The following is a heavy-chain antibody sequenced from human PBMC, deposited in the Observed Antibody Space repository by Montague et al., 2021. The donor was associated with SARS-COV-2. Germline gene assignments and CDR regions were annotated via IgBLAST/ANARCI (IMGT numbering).Heavy chain of an antibody. CDR2: IYSGGNT. Sequence: SLRLSCAASGFTVTYNYMSWVRQAPGKGLEWVSVIYSGGNTYYADSVKGRFTISRDDSKNTLYLQMNSLRAEDTAGYYCARDYCSGGICYEGYGMDVWGQGTTVTVSS. D-gene: IGHD2-15*01. CDR1: GFTVTYNY. CDR3: ARDYCSGGICYEGYGMDV. J-gene: IGHJ6*02. V-gene: IGHV3-53*01.